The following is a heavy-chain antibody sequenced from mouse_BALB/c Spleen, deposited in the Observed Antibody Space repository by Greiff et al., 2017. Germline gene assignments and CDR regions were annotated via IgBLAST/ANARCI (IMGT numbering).Heavy chain of an antibody. CDR1: GFTFSSYG. CDR3: DYEFAY. Sequence: EVQVVESGGDLVKPGGSLKLSCAASGFTFSSYGMSWVRQTPDKRLEWVATISSGGSYTYYPDSVKGRFTISRDNAKNTLYLQMSSLKSEDTAMYYCDYEFAYWGQGTLVTVSA. CDR2: ISSGGSYT. V-gene: IGHV5-6*01. D-gene: IGHD2-4*01. J-gene: IGHJ3*01.